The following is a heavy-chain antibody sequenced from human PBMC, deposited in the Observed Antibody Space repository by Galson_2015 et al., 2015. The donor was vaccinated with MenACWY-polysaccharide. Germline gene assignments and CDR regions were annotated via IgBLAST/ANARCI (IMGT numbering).Heavy chain of an antibody. CDR1: GFTFSTYR. J-gene: IGHJ4*02. V-gene: IGHV3-48*04. CDR2: ISSGSNTI. Sequence: SLRLSCAASGFTFSTYRMNWVRQAPGKGLEWVSYISSGSNTIYYANSVKGRFTISRYNAKNSLYLQMNGLRAEDTAVYYCASSPRSFDYWGQGTLVTVPS. CDR3: ASSPRSFDY.